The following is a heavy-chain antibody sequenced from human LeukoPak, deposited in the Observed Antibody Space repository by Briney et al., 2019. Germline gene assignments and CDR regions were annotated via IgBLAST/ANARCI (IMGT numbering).Heavy chain of an antibody. CDR1: GYSFTNYW. CDR3: ARRRGRTYDY. D-gene: IGHD1-26*01. J-gene: IGHJ4*02. V-gene: IGHV5-51*01. Sequence: GESLKISCGASGYSFTNYWIGWVRQTPAKALEWMAIIYPGHSDIRYSPSFQGQITISADESISTAYLQLGSLKASDTAMYYCARRRGRTYDYWGQGTLVTVSS. CDR2: IYPGHSDI.